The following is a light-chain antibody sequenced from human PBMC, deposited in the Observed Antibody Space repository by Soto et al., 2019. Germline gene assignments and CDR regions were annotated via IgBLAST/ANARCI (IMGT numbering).Light chain of an antibody. Sequence: QSALTQPPSVSGAPGQRVTISCTGSSSNIGAGYEVNWYQHLPGTAPKLLIYDNNNRPSGVPDRFSGSKSGTSASLAITGLQAEDEAEYYCQSYDSSLSALYVFGTGTKVTVL. V-gene: IGLV1-40*01. CDR3: QSYDSSLSALYV. CDR1: SSNIGAGYE. J-gene: IGLJ1*01. CDR2: DNN.